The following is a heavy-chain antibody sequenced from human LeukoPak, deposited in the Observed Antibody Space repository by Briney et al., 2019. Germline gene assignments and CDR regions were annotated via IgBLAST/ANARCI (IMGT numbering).Heavy chain of an antibody. J-gene: IGHJ4*02. D-gene: IGHD1-26*01. Sequence: SETLSRTCALSGGSISSSNWWSWVRQPPGKGLVWIGEIYHSGSTNYNPSLKSRVTISVDKSKNQFSLKLSSVTAADTAVYYCARVSSGATTVDYWGQGTLVTVSS. CDR2: IYHSGST. CDR1: GGSISSSNW. CDR3: ARVSSGATTVDY. V-gene: IGHV4-4*02.